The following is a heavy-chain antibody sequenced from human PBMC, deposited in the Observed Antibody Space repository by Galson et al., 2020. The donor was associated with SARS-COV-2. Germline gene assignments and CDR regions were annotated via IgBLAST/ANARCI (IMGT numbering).Heavy chain of an antibody. CDR2: FDPEEDET. V-gene: IGHV1-24*01. Sequence: ASVKVSCKVSGSTFTELSIHWVRQAPGEGLQWMGGFDPEEDETIYAQQFQGRVTMTEDTSTDTAYMELSSLRSEDTAVYYCATTITYYYGSGAYYFNSWGQGTLVTVSS. J-gene: IGHJ4*02. CDR1: GSTFTELS. D-gene: IGHD3-22*01. CDR3: ATTITYYYGSGAYYFNS.